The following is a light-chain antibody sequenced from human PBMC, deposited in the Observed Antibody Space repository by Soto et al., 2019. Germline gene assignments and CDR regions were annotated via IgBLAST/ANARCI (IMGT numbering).Light chain of an antibody. J-gene: IGLJ1*01. V-gene: IGLV2-8*01. CDR2: EVN. Sequence: QSALTQPPSTSGSPGQSVTISCTGTSSDVGGYKYVSWYQQHPGKAPKLMIFEVNKRPSGVPDRFSGSKSGNTASLTVSGLQAEAEADYYCSSYAGINNLWVFGTGTKLTVL. CDR3: SSYAGINNLWV. CDR1: SSDVGGYKY.